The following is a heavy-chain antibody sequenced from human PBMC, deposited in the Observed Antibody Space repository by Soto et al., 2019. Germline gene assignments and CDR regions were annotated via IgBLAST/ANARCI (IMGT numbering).Heavy chain of an antibody. Sequence: PSETLSLTCTVSGGSISSSSYYWGWIRQPPGKGLEWIGSIYYSGYTYYNPSLKSRVTISVDTSKNQSSLKLSSVTAADTAVYYCARHNGPLYVGYYYDMDVWGQGTTVTVS. CDR2: IYYSGYT. J-gene: IGHJ6*02. CDR3: ARHNGPLYVGYYYDMDV. D-gene: IGHD3-16*01. V-gene: IGHV4-39*01. CDR1: GGSISSSSYY.